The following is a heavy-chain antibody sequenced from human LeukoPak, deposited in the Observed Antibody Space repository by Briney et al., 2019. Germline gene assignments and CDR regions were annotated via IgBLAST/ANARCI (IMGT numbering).Heavy chain of an antibody. V-gene: IGHV3-23*01. J-gene: IGHJ4*02. CDR2: ISGSGGST. CDR3: ARDCSSTTCQYFFDY. D-gene: IGHD2-2*01. CDR1: GFTFSSYA. Sequence: GGSLRLSCAASGFTFSSYAMSWVRQAPGKGLEWVSAISGSGGSTYYADSVKGRFTISRDNSKNTLYLQMNSLRAGDTAVYYCARDCSSTTCQYFFDYWGQGTLVTVSS.